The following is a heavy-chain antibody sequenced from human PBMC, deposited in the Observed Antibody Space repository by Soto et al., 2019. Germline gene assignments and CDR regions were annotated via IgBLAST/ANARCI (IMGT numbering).Heavy chain of an antibody. J-gene: IGHJ5*02. CDR3: VRGYSSNWVNWFDP. Sequence: GGSLRLSCAASGFTFSSYWMHWVRQAPGEGPVWVSRINTDGSSTTYADSVKGRFTISRDNAKNTLYLHMNSLRAEDTAVYYCVRGYSSNWVNWFDPWGQGTLVTVSS. CDR2: INTDGSST. CDR1: GFTFSSYW. D-gene: IGHD6-13*01. V-gene: IGHV3-74*01.